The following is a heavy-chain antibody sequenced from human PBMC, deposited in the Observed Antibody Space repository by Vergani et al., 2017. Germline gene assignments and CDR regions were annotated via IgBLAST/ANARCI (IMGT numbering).Heavy chain of an antibody. CDR1: GYTFSSYG. D-gene: IGHD3-3*01. Sequence: QLVQSGAEVKKPGASVKISCKASGYTFSSYGISWVRQAPGQGLEWMGWISEYNGDTKYSQTLQGRVTMTTDTSTTTVYMELRNLRSYDTAVYYCARDRGYYVFIGGYIRFDPWCQETMVTVSS. V-gene: IGHV1-18*01. CDR2: ISEYNGDT. CDR3: ARDRGYYVFIGGYIRFDP. J-gene: IGHJ5*02.